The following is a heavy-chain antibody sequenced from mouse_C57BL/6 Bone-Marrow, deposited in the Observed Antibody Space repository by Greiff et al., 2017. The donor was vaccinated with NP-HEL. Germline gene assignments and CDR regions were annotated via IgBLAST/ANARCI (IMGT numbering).Heavy chain of an antibody. CDR1: GYTFTDYY. Sequence: QVQLKESGPELVKPGASVKISCKASGYTFTDYYINWVKQRPGQGLEWIGWIYPGSGNTKYNEKFKGKATLTVDTSSGTAYMQLSSLTSEDSAVYFCARSPGWLLRGYWGQGTTLTVSS. D-gene: IGHD2-3*01. V-gene: IGHV1-84*01. J-gene: IGHJ2*01. CDR2: IYPGSGNT. CDR3: ARSPGWLLRGY.